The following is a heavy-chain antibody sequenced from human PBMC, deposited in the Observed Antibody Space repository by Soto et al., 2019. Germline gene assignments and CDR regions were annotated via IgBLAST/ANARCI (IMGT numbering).Heavy chain of an antibody. Sequence: QVQLVQSGAEVKKPGASVKVSCKASGYTFTSYDINWVRQATGQGLEWMGWMNPNSGNTGYAQKFQGRVTMTRNTSISTAYMELSSLRSEDTAVYYCARQVRSDYYYGMDVWGQGTTVTVSS. CDR3: ARQVRSDYYYGMDV. J-gene: IGHJ6*02. CDR1: GYTFTSYD. V-gene: IGHV1-8*01. CDR2: MNPNSGNT.